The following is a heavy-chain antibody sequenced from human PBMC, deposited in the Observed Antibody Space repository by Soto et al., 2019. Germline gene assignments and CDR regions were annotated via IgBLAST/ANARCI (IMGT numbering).Heavy chain of an antibody. J-gene: IGHJ4*02. Sequence: PSETLCLTCTVSGDSITNSGYFWAWIRQPPGKGLEWIGSIYYSGTTYSHPSLNSRVTVSVDTSKNQFSLKLFSLTAADTAVYYCARLARFDLYFDYWGQGTLVTVSS. V-gene: IGHV4-39*01. CDR2: IYYSGTT. CDR3: ARLARFDLYFDY. CDR1: GDSITNSGYF. D-gene: IGHD3-3*01.